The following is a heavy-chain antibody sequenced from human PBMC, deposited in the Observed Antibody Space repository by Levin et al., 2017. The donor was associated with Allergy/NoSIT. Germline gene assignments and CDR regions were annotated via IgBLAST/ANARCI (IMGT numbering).Heavy chain of an antibody. V-gene: IGHV3-23*01. CDR2: ITGSGDTT. Sequence: GGSLRLSCAASGFTFSAYGLGWVRQAPGKGLEWVSSITGSGDTTYYIDSVEGRFTITRDNYMNTLYLQMNSLRADDTAVYYCAKGGCSGDSCVEYWGQGTLVTVSS. CDR1: GFTFSAYG. D-gene: IGHD2-15*01. J-gene: IGHJ4*02. CDR3: AKGGCSGDSCVEY.